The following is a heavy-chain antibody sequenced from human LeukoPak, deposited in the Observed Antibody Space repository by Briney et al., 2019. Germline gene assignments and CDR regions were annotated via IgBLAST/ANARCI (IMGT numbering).Heavy chain of an antibody. CDR2: ISGGGGST. V-gene: IGHV3-23*01. D-gene: IGHD2-2*01. J-gene: IGHJ4*02. CDR3: AKRPDCSTTNCFRFEY. CDR1: GFTISTYA. Sequence: GGSLRLSCAASGFTISTYAMIWVRQAPGQGLEWVSSISGGGGSTYYAESVKGRFTISRDNSKNTLYLQMNSLRAEDTAVYYCAKRPDCSTTNCFRFEYWGQGTLVTVSS.